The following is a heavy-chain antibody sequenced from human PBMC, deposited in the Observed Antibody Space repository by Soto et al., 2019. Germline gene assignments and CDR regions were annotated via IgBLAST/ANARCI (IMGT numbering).Heavy chain of an antibody. V-gene: IGHV3-66*01. Sequence: PGVSLRLSCAASGFTVSSNYMSWVRQAPGMGLEWVSIIYTDDTTYYADSVKGRFTISRDNSKNTLFLQMNGLRAEDSAVYYCARAVSVTTIFDNWGRGTLVTVSS. D-gene: IGHD4-17*01. CDR3: ARAVSVTTIFDN. J-gene: IGHJ4*02. CDR2: IYTDDTT. CDR1: GFTVSSNY.